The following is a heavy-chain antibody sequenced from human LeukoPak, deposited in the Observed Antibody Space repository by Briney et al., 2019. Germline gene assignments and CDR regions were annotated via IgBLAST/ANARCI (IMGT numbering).Heavy chain of an antibody. CDR2: IRGSGTST. Sequence: PGGSLRLSCAASGFRFSTYAMNWVRQAPGKGLEWVSGIRGSGTSTYYADSVKGRFTISRDNSENTLYLQMNSLRSDDTAVYYCAKSGNAWYFFDSWGQGTLVTVSS. CDR1: GFRFSTYA. D-gene: IGHD6-19*01. J-gene: IGHJ4*02. CDR3: AKSGNAWYFFDS. V-gene: IGHV3-23*01.